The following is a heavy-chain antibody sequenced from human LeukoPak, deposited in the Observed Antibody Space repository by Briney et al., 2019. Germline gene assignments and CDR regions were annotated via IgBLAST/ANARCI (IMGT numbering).Heavy chain of an antibody. J-gene: IGHJ4*02. D-gene: IGHD2-8*01. Sequence: PGGSLRLSCAASGFTFSAYWMSWVRQAPGEGLEWVAHIKGDGSEKYSVDSVKGRFTISRDNAKGSLYLQMNSLRAEDTALYYCARGGFGYVYFDYWGQGSLVTVSS. CDR3: ARGGFGYVYFDY. V-gene: IGHV3-7*01. CDR2: IKGDGSEK. CDR1: GFTFSAYW.